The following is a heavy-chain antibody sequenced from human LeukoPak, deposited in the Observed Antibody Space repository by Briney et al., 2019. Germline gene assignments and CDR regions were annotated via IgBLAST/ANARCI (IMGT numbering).Heavy chain of an antibody. CDR2: INHSGST. J-gene: IGHJ4*02. Sequence: SETLSLTCAVYGGSFSGYYWSWIRQPPGKGLEWIGEINHSGSTNYNPSLKSRVTISVDTSKNQFSLKLSSVTAADTAVYYCARPRYYYDSSGYYPVFDYWGQGTLVTVSS. CDR1: GGSFSGYY. D-gene: IGHD3-22*01. CDR3: ARPRYYYDSSGYYPVFDY. V-gene: IGHV4-34*01.